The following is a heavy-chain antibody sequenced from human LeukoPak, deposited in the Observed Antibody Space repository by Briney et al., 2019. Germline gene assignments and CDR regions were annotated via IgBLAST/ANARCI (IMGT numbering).Heavy chain of an antibody. D-gene: IGHD5-12*01. V-gene: IGHV3-30-3*01. CDR3: ARERAATSGMDV. CDR2: ISYDGSKK. J-gene: IGHJ6*02. CDR1: GFTFSTYA. Sequence: GGSLRLSCTASGFTFSTYAMHWVRQAPGKGLEWVAVISYDGSKKYYADAVKGRFTISRDNSKNTLYLQMNSLRAEDTAVYYCARERAATSGMDVWGQGTTVTVSS.